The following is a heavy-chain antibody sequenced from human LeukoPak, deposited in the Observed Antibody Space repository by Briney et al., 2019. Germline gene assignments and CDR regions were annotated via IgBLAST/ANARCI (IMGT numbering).Heavy chain of an antibody. D-gene: IGHD1-26*01. CDR2: ISYSVTT. CDR3: ARHLRGATIYYDY. CDR1: GGSISSSSYY. J-gene: IGHJ4*02. V-gene: IGHV4-39*01. Sequence: SETLSLTCTVSGGSISSSSYYWAWIRQPPGKGLEWIASISYSVTTYYNPSLKSRVTISVDTSKNQFSLKLSSVTAADTAVYYCARHLRGATIYYDYWGQGTPVTVSS.